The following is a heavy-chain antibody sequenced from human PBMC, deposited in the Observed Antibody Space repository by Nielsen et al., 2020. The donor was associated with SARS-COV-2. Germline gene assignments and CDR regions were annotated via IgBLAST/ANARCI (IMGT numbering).Heavy chain of an antibody. Sequence: SETLSLTCTVSGGSISSYHWRWIRQSPGKGLEWIGYIYYSGSTNYNPSLKSRVTISVDTSKNQFSLKLSSVTAADPAVYYCARHAPRGFFEWGHFQHWGQGTLVTVSS. J-gene: IGHJ1*01. CDR2: IYYSGST. D-gene: IGHD3-3*01. CDR3: ARHAPRGFFEWGHFQH. V-gene: IGHV4-59*08. CDR1: GGSISSYH.